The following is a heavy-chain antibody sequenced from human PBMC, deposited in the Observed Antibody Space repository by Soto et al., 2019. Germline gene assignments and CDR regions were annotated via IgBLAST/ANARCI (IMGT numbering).Heavy chain of an antibody. CDR1: GYTFTSYA. D-gene: IGHD4-17*01. J-gene: IGHJ3*02. V-gene: IGHV1-3*01. Sequence: QVQLVQSGAEVKKPGASVKVSCKASGYTFTSYAMNWVRQAPGQRLEWMGWITAGNGNTKYSQKFQGRVTITRDTSASTAYMELSSLRSEDTAVYYCARNLMTTVVTLTRRLSAFDILGQETMVTVSS. CDR2: ITAGNGNT. CDR3: ARNLMTTVVTLTRRLSAFDI.